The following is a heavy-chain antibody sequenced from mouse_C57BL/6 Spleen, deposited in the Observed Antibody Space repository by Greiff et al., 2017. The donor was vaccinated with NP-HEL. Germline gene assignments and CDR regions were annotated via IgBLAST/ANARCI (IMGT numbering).Heavy chain of an antibody. CDR2: IYPRSGNT. V-gene: IGHV1-81*01. J-gene: IGHJ1*03. CDR1: GYTFTSYG. Sequence: QVQLQQPGAELARPGASVKLSCKASGYTFTSYGISWVKQRTGQGLEWIGEIYPRSGNTYYNEKFKGKATLTADKSSSTAYMELRSLTSEDSAVYFCARATVVATRYFDVWGTGTTVTVSS. D-gene: IGHD1-1*01. CDR3: ARATVVATRYFDV.